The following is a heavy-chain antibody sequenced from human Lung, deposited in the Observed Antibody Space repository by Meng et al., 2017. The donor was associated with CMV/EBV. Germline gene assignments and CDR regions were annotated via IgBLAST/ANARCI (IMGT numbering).Heavy chain of an antibody. V-gene: IGHV1-2*02. Sequence: ASVXVSXXASGYTFTNNYIHWVRQAPGQGLQWMGRIRPNSGATTYAQTFQGRVTMTSDSSASTAYMELSRLTFDDAAIYFCARGGWTCMLGACCDYWGQGSXVTVSS. CDR1: GYTFTNNY. J-gene: IGHJ4*02. CDR2: IRPNSGAT. CDR3: ARGGWTCMLGACCDY. D-gene: IGHD3-10*02.